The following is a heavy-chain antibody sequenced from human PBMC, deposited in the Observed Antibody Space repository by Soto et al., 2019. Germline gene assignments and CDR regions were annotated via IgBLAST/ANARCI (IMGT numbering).Heavy chain of an antibody. J-gene: IGHJ4*02. V-gene: IGHV3-23*01. Sequence: EVQLLESGGGLVQPGGSLRLSCAASGFTFSSYAMSWVRQAPGKGLEWVSAISGSDGSTYYADSVKGRFTISRDNSKNSLYLQMNSLRAEDTAVYYCAKYGDYYGSGSYSDYWGQGTLVTVSS. CDR2: ISGSDGST. D-gene: IGHD3-10*01. CDR3: AKYGDYYGSGSYSDY. CDR1: GFTFSSYA.